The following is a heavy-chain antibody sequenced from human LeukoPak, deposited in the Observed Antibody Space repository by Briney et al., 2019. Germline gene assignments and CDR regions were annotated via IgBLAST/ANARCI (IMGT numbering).Heavy chain of an antibody. J-gene: IGHJ4*02. Sequence: GRSMRLSCAASGLTVSREWMHWVRQRPGGGMVWVARSNEDGSWTNYADSVKGRFTIFKDNAKNILHLQMDGLRDDDTAVYYCATFGRNWCESHWGQGTLVTVSS. V-gene: IGHV3-74*01. CDR2: SNEDGSWT. D-gene: IGHD3-16*01. CDR1: GLTVSREW. CDR3: ATFGRNWCESH.